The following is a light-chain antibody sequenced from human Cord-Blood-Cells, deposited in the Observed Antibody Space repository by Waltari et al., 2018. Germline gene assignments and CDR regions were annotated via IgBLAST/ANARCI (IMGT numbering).Light chain of an antibody. V-gene: IGLV2-11*01. CDR2: DVS. J-gene: IGLJ2*01. CDR1: SSDVGGYHF. CDR3: CSYAGSYPVV. Sequence: QSALTQPRPVSGSPGPSVTISCTETSSDVGGYHFVSWYQQHPGKAPKLMIYDVSKRPSGVPDRFSGSKSGNTASLTISGLQAEDEADYYCCSYAGSYPVVFGGGTKLTVL.